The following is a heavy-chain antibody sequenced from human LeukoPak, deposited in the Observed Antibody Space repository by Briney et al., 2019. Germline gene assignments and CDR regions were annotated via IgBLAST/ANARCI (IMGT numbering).Heavy chain of an antibody. CDR3: ARGIVRGVSAPDI. CDR2: IYYSGST. J-gene: IGHJ3*02. D-gene: IGHD3-10*01. CDR1: DGSISSSSHY. V-gene: IGHV4-39*07. Sequence: SETLSLTCTVSDGSISSSSHYWGWIRQPPGKGLEWIGSIYYSGSTYYNPSLKSRVTISVDTSKNQFSLNLRSVTAADTAIYYCARGIVRGVSAPDIWGQGTMVTVSS.